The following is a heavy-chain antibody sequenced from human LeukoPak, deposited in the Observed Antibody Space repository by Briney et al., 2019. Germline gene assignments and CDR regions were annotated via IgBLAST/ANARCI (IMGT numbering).Heavy chain of an antibody. CDR2: INPSGGST. D-gene: IGHD1-20*01. CDR3: ARHSLIGTTPFDY. V-gene: IGHV1-46*01. J-gene: IGHJ4*02. CDR1: GYSFISLY. Sequence: ASVKVSRKASGYSFISLYIHWVRQAPGQGLEWMGVINPSGGSTAYAQQFQGRVTMTRDTSTSTVYMELSSLRSEDTAVYYCARHSLIGTTPFDYWGQGTLVTVSS.